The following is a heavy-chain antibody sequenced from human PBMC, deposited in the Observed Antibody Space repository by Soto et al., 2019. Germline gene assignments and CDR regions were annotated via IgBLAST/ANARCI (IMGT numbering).Heavy chain of an antibody. Sequence: GGSLRLSCAASGFTFDDYTMHWVRQAPGKGLEWVSGISWNSGSIGYADSVKGRFTISRDNAKNSLYLQMNSLRAEDTALYYCAKDGYGSGSYMDYWGQGTLVTVSS. D-gene: IGHD3-10*01. CDR1: GFTFDDYT. CDR3: AKDGYGSGSYMDY. J-gene: IGHJ4*02. CDR2: ISWNSGSI. V-gene: IGHV3-9*01.